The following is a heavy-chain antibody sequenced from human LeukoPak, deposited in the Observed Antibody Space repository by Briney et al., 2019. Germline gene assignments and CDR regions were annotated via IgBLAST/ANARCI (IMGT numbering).Heavy chain of an antibody. CDR2: NCWYRGSI. V-gene: IGHV3-9*03. CDR1: GFTFDDYA. CDR3: AKEGSSGWYDY. D-gene: IGHD6-19*01. J-gene: IGHJ4*02. Sequence: SGRSLTLSCAASGFTFDDYAVLWLRHAPGEGLVWVSGNCWYRGSIGYADSVKGRFNISRDNAKNSLYLQMSSLRAEDMALYYCAKEGSSGWYDYWGQGTLVSVSS.